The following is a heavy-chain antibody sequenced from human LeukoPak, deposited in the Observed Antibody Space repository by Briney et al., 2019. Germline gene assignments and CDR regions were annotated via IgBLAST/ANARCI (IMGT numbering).Heavy chain of an antibody. V-gene: IGHV1-18*01. J-gene: IGHJ6*02. D-gene: IGHD5-18*01. CDR3: ARDRTRLDTAMVMGFYYYSMDV. Sequence: GASVKVSCKASGYTFTSYGISWVRQAPGQGLEWMGWISAYNGNTNYAQKLQGRVTMTTDTSTSTAYMELRSLRSDDTAVYYCARDRTRLDTAMVMGFYYYSMDVWGQGTTVTVSS. CDR1: GYTFTSYG. CDR2: ISAYNGNT.